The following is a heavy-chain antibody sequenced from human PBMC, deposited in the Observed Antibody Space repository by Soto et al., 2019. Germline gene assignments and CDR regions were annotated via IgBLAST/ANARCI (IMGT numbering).Heavy chain of an antibody. V-gene: IGHV1-18*01. D-gene: IGHD3-3*01. CDR1: GYTFTSYG. J-gene: IGHJ4*02. CDR2: ISAYNGNT. CDR3: ARVPTYHDFWSGYNQGFDY. Sequence: QVQLVQSGAEVKKPGASVKVSCKASGYTFTSYGISWVRQAPGQGIEWMGWISAYNGNTNYAQKLQGSVTMTTDTSTSTAYMELWSLRSDDTAVYYCARVPTYHDFWSGYNQGFDYWGQGTLVTVSS.